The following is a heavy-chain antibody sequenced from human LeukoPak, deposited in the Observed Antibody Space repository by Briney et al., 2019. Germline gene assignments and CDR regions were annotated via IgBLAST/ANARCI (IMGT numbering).Heavy chain of an antibody. D-gene: IGHD1-26*01. CDR1: GFTFSSYW. V-gene: IGHV3-74*01. J-gene: IGHJ4*02. Sequence: GGSLRLSCAASGFTFSSYWMHWVRQTPGKGLVWVSRINSDGSSTNYADSVKGRFTISRDNAKNTLYLQMNSLRAEDTAVYYCARDRGSYYTIYFDYWGQGTLVTVSS. CDR2: INSDGSST. CDR3: ARDRGSYYTIYFDY.